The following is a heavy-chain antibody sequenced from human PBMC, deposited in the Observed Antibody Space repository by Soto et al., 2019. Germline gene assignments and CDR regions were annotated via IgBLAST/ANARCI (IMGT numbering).Heavy chain of an antibody. D-gene: IGHD6-13*01. V-gene: IGHV4-4*02. CDR2: IYHSGST. J-gene: IGHJ4*02. CDR3: ARGETQQQRDY. Sequence: TETLSLTCAITRYSIRSAKWWSWVRQPPGKGREWIGEIYHSGSTKYNPSLKSRVIISVDKSKNQFSLNLISVTDADTAVYYCARGETQQQRDYWGQGTLVTVS. CDR1: RYSIRSAKW.